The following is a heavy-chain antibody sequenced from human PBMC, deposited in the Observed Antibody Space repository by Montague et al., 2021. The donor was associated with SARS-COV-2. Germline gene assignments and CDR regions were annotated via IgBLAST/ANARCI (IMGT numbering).Heavy chain of an antibody. J-gene: IGHJ4*02. CDR1: GDSVSSNSAA. CDR2: TYYRSKWYY. V-gene: IGHV6-1*01. CDR3: ALAVASREGYDY. Sequence: CAISGDSVSSNSAAWNWIRQSPSRGLEWLGRTYYRSKWYYEYAVSLKSRITINPDTSKNQFSLQVKSMTPEDTAVYYCALAVASREGYDYWGQGTLVTVSS. D-gene: IGHD6-19*01.